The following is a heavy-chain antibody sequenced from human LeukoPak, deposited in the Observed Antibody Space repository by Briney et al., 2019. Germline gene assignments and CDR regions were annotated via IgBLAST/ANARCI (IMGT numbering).Heavy chain of an antibody. Sequence: SETLSLTCTVSGGSIDNYYWSWIRQPPGKGLEWIGYIYFSGATKYNPSLKSRVTISVDTSKNQFSLNLTSMSAADTAVYYCARDRRLGVGATDYYYYGMDVWGQGTTVTVSS. CDR3: ARDRRLGVGATDYYYYGMDV. J-gene: IGHJ6*02. D-gene: IGHD1-26*01. V-gene: IGHV4-59*01. CDR1: GGSIDNYY. CDR2: IYFSGAT.